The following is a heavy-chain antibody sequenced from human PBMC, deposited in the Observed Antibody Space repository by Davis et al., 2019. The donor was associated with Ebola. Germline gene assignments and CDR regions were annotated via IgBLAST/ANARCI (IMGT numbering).Heavy chain of an antibody. CDR2: MNPNSGNT. CDR3: ARGRIAVAGIDY. Sequence: ASVKVSCKASGYTFTSYDINWVRQATGQGLEWMGWMNPNSGNTGYAQKFQGRVTMTRNTSISTAYMELSSLRSEDTAVYYCARGRIAVAGIDYWGQGTLVTVSS. V-gene: IGHV1-8*01. J-gene: IGHJ4*02. CDR1: GYTFTSYD. D-gene: IGHD6-19*01.